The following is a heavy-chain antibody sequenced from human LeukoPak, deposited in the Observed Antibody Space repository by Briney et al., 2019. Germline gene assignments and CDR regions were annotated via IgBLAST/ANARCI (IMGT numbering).Heavy chain of an antibody. CDR3: ARVPRSGWSTEPDY. D-gene: IGHD6-19*01. J-gene: IGHJ4*02. CDR1: GGSISSSGYF. V-gene: IGHV4-30-2*01. Sequence: SETLSLTCSVSGGSISSSGYFWSWVRQPPEKGLEWIGYISHGGSTYSNPSLKSRVTISVDRSKNQFSLDLNFVTAADTAVYYCARVPRSGWSTEPDYWGQGTLVTVSS. CDR2: ISHGGST.